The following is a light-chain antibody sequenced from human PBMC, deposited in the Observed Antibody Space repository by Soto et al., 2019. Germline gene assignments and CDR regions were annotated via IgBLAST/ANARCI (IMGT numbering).Light chain of an antibody. CDR1: SSDVGGYDY. V-gene: IGLV2-8*01. CDR3: SSYACSNNFV. CDR2: EVT. J-gene: IGLJ1*01. Sequence: QSVLSQPPSASGSPGQSLTISCTETSSDVGGYDYVSWYQQHPGKAPKLMIYEVTKRPSGVPDRFSGSQAGNPAYLTGSGLQAEDEADYYCSSYACSNNFVFGTGTTVTVL.